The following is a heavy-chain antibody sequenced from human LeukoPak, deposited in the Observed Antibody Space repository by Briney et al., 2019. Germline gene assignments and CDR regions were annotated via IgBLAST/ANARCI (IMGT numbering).Heavy chain of an antibody. Sequence: GGTLRLSCAGSGFPFSSHGMNWVRQAPGKGLEWVSGISPGGGPTYYADSMKGRFSISRDDLKNTLYLQMNSMRAEDTAVYYCARAYDSSGYYYLVDYWGQGTLVTVSS. D-gene: IGHD3-22*01. CDR1: GFPFSSHG. CDR2: ISPGGGPT. CDR3: ARAYDSSGYYYLVDY. J-gene: IGHJ4*02. V-gene: IGHV3-23*01.